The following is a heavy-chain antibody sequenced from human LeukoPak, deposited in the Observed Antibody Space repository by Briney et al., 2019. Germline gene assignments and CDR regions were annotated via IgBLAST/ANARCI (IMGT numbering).Heavy chain of an antibody. Sequence: ASVKVSCKASGYTFTSYYMHWVRQAPGEGLEWMGIINPNSGGTNYAQKFQGRVTMTRDTSISTAYMELSRLRSDDTAVYYCARDPVEMATTEFDYWGQGTLVTVSS. J-gene: IGHJ4*02. D-gene: IGHD5-24*01. V-gene: IGHV1-2*02. CDR2: INPNSGGT. CDR3: ARDPVEMATTEFDY. CDR1: GYTFTSYY.